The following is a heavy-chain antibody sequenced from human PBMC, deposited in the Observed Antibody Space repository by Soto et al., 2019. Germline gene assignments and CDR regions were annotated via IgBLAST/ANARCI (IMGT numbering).Heavy chain of an antibody. D-gene: IGHD2-2*01. J-gene: IGHJ5*02. V-gene: IGHV1-3*01. Sequence: ASVKVSCKAFGYTFTSYAIHWVRQAPGQRLEWMGWINAGNGNTKYSQKFQGRVTMTRDTPASTVDMELSSLRSEDTAVYYCARDRVVVDGVYGIRWFDPWGQGTLVTVSS. CDR2: INAGNGNT. CDR3: ARDRVVVDGVYGIRWFDP. CDR1: GYTFTSYA.